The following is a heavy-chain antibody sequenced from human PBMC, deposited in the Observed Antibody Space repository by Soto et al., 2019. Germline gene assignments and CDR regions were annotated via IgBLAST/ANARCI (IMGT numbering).Heavy chain of an antibody. Sequence: RQWCGVGGVSSRRSALSWVSQAPGKGLEWASAISGSDDSTYYADSVKGRFTIARDNSKSTLYLQMNSLRAEDTAVYYCAKRSSSSTFDYWGQGTLVTVS. D-gene: IGHD6-6*01. CDR1: GVSSRRSA. CDR3: AKRSSSSTFDY. V-gene: IGHV3-23*01. CDR2: ISGSDDST. J-gene: IGHJ4*02.